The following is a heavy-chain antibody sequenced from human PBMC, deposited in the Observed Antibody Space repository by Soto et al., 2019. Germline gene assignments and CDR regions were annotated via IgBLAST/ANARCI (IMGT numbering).Heavy chain of an antibody. Sequence: QLLESGPGLVKPSETLSLTCTVSGGSISSSSYYWGWIRQPPGKGLEWIGSIYYSGSTYYNPSLKSRVTISVDTSKNQFSLKLSSVTAADTAVYYCARNVDTAMVAWEESWYFDLWGRGTLVTVSS. CDR1: GGSISSSSYY. V-gene: IGHV4-39*01. J-gene: IGHJ2*01. D-gene: IGHD5-18*01. CDR2: IYYSGST. CDR3: ARNVDTAMVAWEESWYFDL.